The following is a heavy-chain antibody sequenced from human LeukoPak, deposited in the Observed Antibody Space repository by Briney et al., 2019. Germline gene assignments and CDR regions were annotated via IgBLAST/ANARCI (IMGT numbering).Heavy chain of an antibody. CDR2: ITGSGDST. Sequence: GGSLRLSCAASGFTFSNYGMNWVRQAPGKGLEWVSAITGSGDSTYYTDSVKGRFTISRDNSKNTLYLHMNSLRAEDTAVYYCAKHDSTEYFQHWGQGTLVTVSS. CDR1: GFTFSNYG. D-gene: IGHD2-21*02. CDR3: AKHDSTEYFQH. V-gene: IGHV3-23*01. J-gene: IGHJ1*01.